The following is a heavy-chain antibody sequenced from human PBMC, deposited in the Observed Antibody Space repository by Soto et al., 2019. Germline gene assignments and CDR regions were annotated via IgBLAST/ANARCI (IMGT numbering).Heavy chain of an antibody. CDR1: GGTFSSYT. CDR3: ARDSGYSSVIGAFDI. D-gene: IGHD6-19*01. J-gene: IGHJ3*02. CDR2: IIPILGIA. V-gene: IGHV1-69*04. Sequence: SVKVSCKASGGTFSSYTISWVRQAPGQGLEWMGRIIPILGIANYAQKFQGRVTITADKSTSTAYMELSSLRSEDTAVYYCARDSGYSSVIGAFDIWGQGTMVTVSS.